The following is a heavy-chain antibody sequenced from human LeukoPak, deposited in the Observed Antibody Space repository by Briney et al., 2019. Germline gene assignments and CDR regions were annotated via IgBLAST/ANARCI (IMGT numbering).Heavy chain of an antibody. CDR3: ARQDSSGYYSLYFDY. J-gene: IGHJ4*02. V-gene: IGHV4-34*01. CDR2: INHSGST. CDR1: GGSFSGYY. Sequence: SETLSLTCTVSGGSFSGYYWSWIRQPPGKGLEWIGEINHSGSTNYNPSLKSRATISVDTSKNQFSLKLSSVTAADTAVYYCARQDSSGYYSLYFDYWGQGTLVTVSS. D-gene: IGHD3-22*01.